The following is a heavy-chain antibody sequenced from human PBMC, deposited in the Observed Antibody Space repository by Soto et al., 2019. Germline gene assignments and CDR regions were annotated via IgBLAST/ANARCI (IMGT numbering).Heavy chain of an antibody. CDR1: GFTFSSYA. D-gene: IGHD3-9*01. CDR2: ISGSGGST. J-gene: IGHJ6*02. V-gene: IGHV3-23*01. CDR3: AKDLDYDILTEYQYYYGMDV. Sequence: GGSLRLSCAASGFTFSSYAMSWVRQAPGKGLEWVSAISGSGGSTYYADSVKGRFTISRDNSKNTLYLQMNSLRAEDAAVYYCAKDLDYDILTEYQYYYGMDVWAQGTTVTVSS.